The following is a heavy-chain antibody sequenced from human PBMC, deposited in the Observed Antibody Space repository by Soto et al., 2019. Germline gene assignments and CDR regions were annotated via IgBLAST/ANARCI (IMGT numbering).Heavy chain of an antibody. CDR3: ASSSSWHIVDY. CDR1: GGSISSGPYS. Sequence: SETLSLTCSVSGGSISSGPYSWGWIRQPPGKGLEWIGTFHYSGRTYYNPSLKSRVTISVDTSKNQFSLQLSSVSAADTAVYYCASSSSWHIVDYWGQGTLVTVSS. J-gene: IGHJ4*02. D-gene: IGHD6-13*01. CDR2: FHYSGRT. V-gene: IGHV4-39*01.